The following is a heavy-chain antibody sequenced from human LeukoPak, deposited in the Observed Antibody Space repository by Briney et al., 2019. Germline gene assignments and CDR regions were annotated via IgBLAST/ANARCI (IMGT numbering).Heavy chain of an antibody. J-gene: IGHJ4*02. Sequence: PSETLSLTCTVSGGSIISYYWSWIRQPPGKGLEWIAYIYYDGSTNDNPSLKSRATISLDTSKNQFSLNLTSMTAADTAVYYCARGPGSYDSRGYYGGFDFWGQGIRVTVSS. D-gene: IGHD3-22*01. V-gene: IGHV4-59*01. CDR3: ARGPGSYDSRGYYGGFDF. CDR2: IYYDGST. CDR1: GGSIISYY.